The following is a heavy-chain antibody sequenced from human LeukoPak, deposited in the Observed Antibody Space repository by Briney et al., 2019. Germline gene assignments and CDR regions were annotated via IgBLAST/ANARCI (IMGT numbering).Heavy chain of an antibody. V-gene: IGHV3-9*01. CDR1: GFTFDDYA. CDR2: INWNSGSI. D-gene: IGHD6-19*01. J-gene: IGHJ6*02. Sequence: GGSLRLSCAASGFTFDDYAMHWVRQAPGKGLEWVSGINWNSGSIGYADSVKGRFTISRDNAKNYLYLQMSSLRAEDTALYYCAKDSSSGGFYGMDVWGQGTTVTVSS. CDR3: AKDSSSGGFYGMDV.